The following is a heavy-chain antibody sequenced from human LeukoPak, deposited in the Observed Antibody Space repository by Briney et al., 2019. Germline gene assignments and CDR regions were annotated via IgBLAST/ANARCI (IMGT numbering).Heavy chain of an antibody. CDR3: ARNYFQGVPGVY. Sequence: GGSLRLSCAGSGFTFSDYYMSWIRQAPGKGLEWVSYISSGGSYTNFADSVKGRFTISRDNAKNSLYLQMNSLRADDTAVYYCARNYFQGVPGVYWGQGILVAVSS. CDR2: ISSGGSYT. J-gene: IGHJ4*02. D-gene: IGHD3-10*01. V-gene: IGHV3-11*03. CDR1: GFTFSDYY.